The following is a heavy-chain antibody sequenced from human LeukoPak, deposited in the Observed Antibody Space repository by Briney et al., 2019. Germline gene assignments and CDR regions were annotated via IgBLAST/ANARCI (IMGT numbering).Heavy chain of an antibody. CDR1: GGSISSYY. V-gene: IGHV4-59*08. J-gene: IGHJ4*02. CDR3: ASTEGSNWLSFYY. CDR2: IYYSGST. D-gene: IGHD4-23*01. Sequence: PSETLSLTCTVSGGSISSYYWGWIRQPPGKGLEWIGYIYYSGSTNYNPSLKSRVTISVDTSKNQFSLKLSSVTAADTAVYYCASTEGSNWLSFYYWGQGTLGTVSS.